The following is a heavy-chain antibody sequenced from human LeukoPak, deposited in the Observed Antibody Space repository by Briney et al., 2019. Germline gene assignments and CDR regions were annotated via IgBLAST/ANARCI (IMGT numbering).Heavy chain of an antibody. Sequence: PSETLSLTCTVSGGSISSSSYYWGWIRQPPGKGLEWIGSIYYSGSTYYNPSLKSRVPISVDTSKNQFSLKLSSVTAADTAVYYCARLNRDVLLWFGAWGFDPWGQGTLVTVSS. J-gene: IGHJ5*02. D-gene: IGHD3-10*01. CDR2: IYYSGST. CDR3: ARLNRDVLLWFGAWGFDP. V-gene: IGHV4-39*01. CDR1: GGSISSSSYY.